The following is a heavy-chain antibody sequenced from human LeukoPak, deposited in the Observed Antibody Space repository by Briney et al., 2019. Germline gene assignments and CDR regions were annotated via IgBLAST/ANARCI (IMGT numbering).Heavy chain of an antibody. J-gene: IGHJ4*02. Sequence: ASVNVSCKASGYTFTSQYMHWVRQAPGQGLEWMGIINPSGGSTTYAQKFQGRVTMTRDTSTSTVYMELSSLRSDDTAVYYCARAVAAGRRFDYWGQGTLVTVSS. V-gene: IGHV1-46*01. CDR2: INPSGGST. CDR3: ARAVAAGRRFDY. CDR1: GYTFTSQY. D-gene: IGHD6-13*01.